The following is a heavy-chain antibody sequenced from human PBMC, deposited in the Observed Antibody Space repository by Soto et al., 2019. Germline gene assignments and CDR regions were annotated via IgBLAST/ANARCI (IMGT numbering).Heavy chain of an antibody. J-gene: IGHJ3*02. CDR1: GGSISSGGYY. Sequence: ASETLSLTCTVSGGSISSGGYYWSWIRQHPGKGLEWIGYIYYSGSTYYNPSLKSRVTISVDTSKNQFSLKLSSVTAADTAVYYCARDRSRSGSYYSIAFDIWGQGTMVTVSS. CDR2: IYYSGST. V-gene: IGHV4-31*03. D-gene: IGHD1-26*01. CDR3: ARDRSRSGSYYSIAFDI.